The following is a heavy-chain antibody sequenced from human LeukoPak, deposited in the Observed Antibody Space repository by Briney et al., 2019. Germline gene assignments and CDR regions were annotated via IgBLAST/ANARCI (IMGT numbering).Heavy chain of an antibody. CDR3: ARGGDDDFDVGDN. V-gene: IGHV3-7*01. CDR2: IKQDGSAK. J-gene: IGHJ4*02. CDR1: RFTFGRYW. D-gene: IGHD4-17*01. Sequence: GGSLRLSCAASRFTFGRYWMSWVRQAPGKGLEWVANIKQDGSAKYYVDSVKGRFTISRDNAKNSMYQKKNSLRDEDTAVYYCARGGDDDFDVGDNWGQGTLVTVSS.